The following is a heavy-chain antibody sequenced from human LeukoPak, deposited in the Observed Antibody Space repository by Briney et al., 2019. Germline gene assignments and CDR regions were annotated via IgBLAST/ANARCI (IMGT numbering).Heavy chain of an antibody. Sequence: GGSLRLSCAASGFTFSDYYMSWIRQAPGKGLEWVSYISNSGDTTYYADSVKGRFTISRDNAKNSLYLQMNSLRAEDTAVYYCARETQGIHFDYWGQGTLVTVSS. V-gene: IGHV3-11*04. CDR2: ISNSGDTT. D-gene: IGHD3-10*01. J-gene: IGHJ4*02. CDR3: ARETQGIHFDY. CDR1: GFTFSDYY.